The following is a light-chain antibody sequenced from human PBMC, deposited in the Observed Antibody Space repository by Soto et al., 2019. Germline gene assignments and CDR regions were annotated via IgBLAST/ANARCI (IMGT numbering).Light chain of an antibody. J-gene: IGKJ5*01. V-gene: IGKV3-20*01. Sequence: EIVLTQSPGTLSMSPGESATLSCRASQSVRSNCLAWYQQKPGQAPRLLIYGASNRATGIPDRFSGSGSWTDFTLTSSRLEPEDFAVYYCQQYGSSPQTCGQGTRLDIE. CDR1: QSVRSNC. CDR2: GAS. CDR3: QQYGSSPQT.